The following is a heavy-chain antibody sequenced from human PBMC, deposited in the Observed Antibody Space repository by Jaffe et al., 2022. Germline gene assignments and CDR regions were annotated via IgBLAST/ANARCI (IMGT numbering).Heavy chain of an antibody. V-gene: IGHV3-74*01. D-gene: IGHD3-3*01. Sequence: EVQLVESGGGLVQPGGSLRLSCAASGFTFSSYWMHWVRQAPGKGLVWVSRINSDGSSTSYADSVKGRFTISRDNAKNTLYLQMNSLRAEDTAVYYCARDTYDFWSGYLRLQYYFDYWGQGTLVTVSS. CDR1: GFTFSSYW. CDR2: INSDGSST. J-gene: IGHJ4*02. CDR3: ARDTYDFWSGYLRLQYYFDY.